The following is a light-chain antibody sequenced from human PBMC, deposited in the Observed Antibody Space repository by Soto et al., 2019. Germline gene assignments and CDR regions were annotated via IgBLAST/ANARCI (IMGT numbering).Light chain of an antibody. CDR1: QTISSW. CDR2: KAS. J-gene: IGKJ1*01. Sequence: DIQMTQSPSTLSGSVGDRVTITCRASQTISSWLAWYQQKPGKAPKLLIYKASTFKSGLPSRFSGSGSGTEFTLTISSLQPDDSATYYCQHYNSYSEAFGQGTKVELK. V-gene: IGKV1-5*03. CDR3: QHYNSYSEA.